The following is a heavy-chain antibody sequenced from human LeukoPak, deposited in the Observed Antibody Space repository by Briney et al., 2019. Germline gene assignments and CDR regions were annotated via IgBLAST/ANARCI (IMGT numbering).Heavy chain of an antibody. CDR1: GFTFSSYS. V-gene: IGHV3-21*01. J-gene: IGHJ4*02. Sequence: KTGGSLRLSCAASGFTFSSYSMNWVRQAPGKGLEWVSSISSSSSYIYYADSVKGRFTISRDNAKNSLYLQMNSLRAEDTAVYYCAREGPAALAFDYWGQGTLVTVSS. CDR2: ISSSSSYI. CDR3: AREGPAALAFDY. D-gene: IGHD2-2*01.